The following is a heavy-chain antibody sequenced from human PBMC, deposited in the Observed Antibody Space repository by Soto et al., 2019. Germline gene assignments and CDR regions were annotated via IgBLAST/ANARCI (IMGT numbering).Heavy chain of an antibody. Sequence: QVQLVESGGGVVQPGRSLRLSCAASGFTFSSYGMHWVRKAPGKGLEWAAVISYDGSNKYYADSVKARFTISRDNSKNTLYLQMNSLRAEDTAVYYCAKEMRVAKWFDPWGQGTLVTVSS. CDR3: AKEMRVAKWFDP. CDR1: GFTFSSYG. J-gene: IGHJ5*02. CDR2: ISYDGSNK. V-gene: IGHV3-30*18.